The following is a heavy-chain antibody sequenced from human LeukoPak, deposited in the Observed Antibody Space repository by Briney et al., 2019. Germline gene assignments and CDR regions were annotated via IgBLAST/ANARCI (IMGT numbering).Heavy chain of an antibody. CDR2: ISYHGSDK. V-gene: IGHV3-30*18. D-gene: IGHD5-18*01. Sequence: GTSLRLSCAASGFTFSSYGMHWVRQAPGKGLEWVAVISYHGSDKYYADSVKGRFTISRDNSKNTLYLQLNSLRAEDTAVYYCAKAARVDTAMLGAFDIWGQGTMVTVS. CDR1: GFTFSSYG. CDR3: AKAARVDTAMLGAFDI. J-gene: IGHJ3*02.